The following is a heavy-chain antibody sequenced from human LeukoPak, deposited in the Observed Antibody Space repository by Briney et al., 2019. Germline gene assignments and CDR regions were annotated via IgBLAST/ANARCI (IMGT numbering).Heavy chain of an antibody. J-gene: IGHJ4*02. Sequence: PSETLSLTCTVSGGSVSSGSYYWSWIRQPPGKGLEWIGYIYYSGSTNYNPSLKSRVTISVDTSKNQLSLKLSSVTAADTAVYYCARTSGSYAVNYWGQGTLVTVSS. CDR2: IYYSGST. D-gene: IGHD1-26*01. CDR3: ARTSGSYAVNY. V-gene: IGHV4-61*01. CDR1: GGSVSSGSYY.